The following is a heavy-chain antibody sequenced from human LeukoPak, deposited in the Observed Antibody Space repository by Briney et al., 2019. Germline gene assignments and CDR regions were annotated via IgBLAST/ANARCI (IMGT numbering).Heavy chain of an antibody. J-gene: IGHJ4*02. CDR2: INHSGST. CDR3: ARGTLPSGNDY. CDR1: GGSFSGYY. V-gene: IGHV4-34*01. D-gene: IGHD1-14*01. Sequence: RSDALSLTCAVYGGSFSGYYWSWIRQPPGKGLEWIGEINHSGSTNYNPSLKSRVTISVDTSKNQFSLKLSSVTAADTAVYYCARGTLPSGNDYWGQGTLVTVSS.